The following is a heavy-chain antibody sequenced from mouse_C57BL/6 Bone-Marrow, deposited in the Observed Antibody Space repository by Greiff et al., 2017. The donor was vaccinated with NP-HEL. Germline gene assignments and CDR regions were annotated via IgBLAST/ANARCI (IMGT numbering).Heavy chain of an antibody. Sequence: VQLQQSGAELARPGASVKLSCKASGYTFTSYGISWVKQRTGQGLEWIGEIYPRSGNTYYNEKFKGKATLTADKSSSTAYMELRSLTSEDSAVYFCARKEGTTVVATRAMDYWGQGTSVTVSS. D-gene: IGHD1-1*01. CDR1: GYTFTSYG. CDR2: IYPRSGNT. J-gene: IGHJ4*01. CDR3: ARKEGTTVVATRAMDY. V-gene: IGHV1-81*01.